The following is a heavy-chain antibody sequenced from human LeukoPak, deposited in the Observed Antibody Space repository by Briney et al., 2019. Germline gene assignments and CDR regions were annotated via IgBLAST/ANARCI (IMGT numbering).Heavy chain of an antibody. D-gene: IGHD3-10*01. V-gene: IGHV3-48*01. CDR2: ISSSSSTI. Sequence: GSLRLSCTASGFTFSSYSMNWVRQAPGKGLEWVSYISSSSSTIYYADSVKGRFTISRDNAKNSLYLQMNSLRAEDTAVYYCARDDEDSGSYYYWGQGTLVTVSS. CDR1: GFTFSSYS. CDR3: ARDDEDSGSYYY. J-gene: IGHJ4*02.